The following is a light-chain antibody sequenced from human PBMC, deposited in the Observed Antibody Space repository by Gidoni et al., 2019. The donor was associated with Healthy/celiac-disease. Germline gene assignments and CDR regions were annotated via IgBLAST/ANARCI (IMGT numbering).Light chain of an antibody. J-gene: IGKJ4*01. CDR1: QSISSW. CDR2: KAS. CDR3: QQYNSYSPVT. V-gene: IGKV1-5*03. Sequence: DIQMTQSPATLSASVGDRVTITCRASQSISSWLAWYQQKPGKAPKLLIYKASSLESGVPSRFSGSGSGTEFTLTISRLQPYDFATYYCQQYNSYSPVTFGGGTKVEIK.